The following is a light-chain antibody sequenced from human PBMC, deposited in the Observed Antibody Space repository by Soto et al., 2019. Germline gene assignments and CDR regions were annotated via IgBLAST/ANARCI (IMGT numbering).Light chain of an antibody. CDR2: DAS. V-gene: IGKV1-33*01. Sequence: DIQMTQSPSSLSASVGDRVTITCQASRDISNYLNWYQQKTGKAPKLLIYDASNLETGVPSRFSGSGAGTDFTFTISSLQPEDIATYYCQQYYNLPRTFGQGTKLEIK. CDR1: RDISNY. J-gene: IGKJ2*02. CDR3: QQYYNLPRT.